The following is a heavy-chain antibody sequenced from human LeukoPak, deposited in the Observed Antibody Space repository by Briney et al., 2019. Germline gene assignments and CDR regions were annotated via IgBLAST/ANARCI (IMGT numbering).Heavy chain of an antibody. CDR3: AGGYCTGGLCFRLFDS. Sequence: PSETLSLTCTVSGGSISSNSYFWGWIRQPPGKGLEWIGSLYSGGTNYTPSLKSRVTISVDTSKNQFSLKLTSVTAADTAVYFCAGGYCTGGLCFRLFDSWGQGTLVTVSS. V-gene: IGHV4-39*01. CDR2: LYSGGT. J-gene: IGHJ4*02. CDR1: GGSISSNSYF. D-gene: IGHD2-8*02.